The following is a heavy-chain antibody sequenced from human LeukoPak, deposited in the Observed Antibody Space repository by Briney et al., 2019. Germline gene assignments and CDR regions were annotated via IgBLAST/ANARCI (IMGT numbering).Heavy chain of an antibody. J-gene: IGHJ4*02. CDR3: ARHEEEDGYNAKTIDY. CDR2: IHYSGTT. D-gene: IGHD5-24*01. V-gene: IGHV4-39*01. Sequence: SETLSLTRTVSGGSISRSNNYWGWVRQPPGKGLEWIGSIHYSGTTYYNPSLRSRVTISVDTSKNQFSLKLSSMTAADTAVYYCARHEEEDGYNAKTIDYWGQGTLVTVSS. CDR1: GGSISRSNNY.